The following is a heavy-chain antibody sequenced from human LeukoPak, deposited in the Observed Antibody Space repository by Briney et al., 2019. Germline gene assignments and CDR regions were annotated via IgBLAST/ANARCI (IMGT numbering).Heavy chain of an antibody. D-gene: IGHD4-17*01. V-gene: IGHV4-34*01. CDR1: GGSFSGYY. Sequence: SETLSPTCAVYGGSFSGYYWSWIRQPPGKGLEWIGEINHSGSTNYNPSLKSRVTISVNTSKNQFSLKLSSVTAADTAVYYCARVLRVGYGDKRNWFDPWGQGTLVTVSS. CDR3: ARVLRVGYGDKRNWFDP. CDR2: INHSGST. J-gene: IGHJ5*02.